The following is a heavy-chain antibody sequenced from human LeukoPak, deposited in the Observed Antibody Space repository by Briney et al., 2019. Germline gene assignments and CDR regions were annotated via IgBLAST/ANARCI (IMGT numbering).Heavy chain of an antibody. CDR1: GFTFSSYA. J-gene: IGHJ3*02. Sequence: PGRSLRLSCVASGFTFSSYAMHWVRQAPGKGLEWVAVISYDGSNKYYADSVKGRFTISRDNSKNTLYLQMNSLRAEDTAVYYCARSNNAFDIWGQGTMVTVSS. CDR3: ARSNNAFDI. V-gene: IGHV3-30-3*01. CDR2: ISYDGSNK.